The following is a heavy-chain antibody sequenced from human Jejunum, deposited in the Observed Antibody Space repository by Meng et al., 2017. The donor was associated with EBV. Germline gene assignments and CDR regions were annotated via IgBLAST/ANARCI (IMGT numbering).Heavy chain of an antibody. CDR3: ARVAYDEAFAGWFDP. Sequence: QGLIEQGGSGLFSPSETLSLTCVVNGGSFSGYYWTWIRQPPGKGLEWIGEINHGDRTNYNPSLKSRVTVSVDTSKNQFSLRLTSVTDADTAVYYCARVAYDEAFAGWFDPWGQGTLVTVSS. CDR1: GGSFSGYY. J-gene: IGHJ5*02. CDR2: INHGDRT. V-gene: IGHV4-34*01. D-gene: IGHD5-12*01.